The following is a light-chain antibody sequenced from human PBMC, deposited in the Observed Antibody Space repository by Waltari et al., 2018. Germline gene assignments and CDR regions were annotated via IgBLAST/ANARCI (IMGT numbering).Light chain of an antibody. J-gene: IGKJ1*01. CDR2: AAS. V-gene: IGKV1-39*01. CDR1: QSISSY. CDR3: QQSYSTLWT. Sequence: DIQMTQSPSSLSASVGYRVTITCRASQSISSYLNWYQQKPGKAPKLLIYAASSLQSGVPSRFSGSGSGTDFTLTISSLQPEDFATYYCQQSYSTLWTFGQGTKVEIK.